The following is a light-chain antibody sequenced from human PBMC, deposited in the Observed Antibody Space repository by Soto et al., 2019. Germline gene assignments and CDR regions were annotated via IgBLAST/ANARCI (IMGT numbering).Light chain of an antibody. Sequence: QSALTQPPSASGSPGQSVTISCTGTSSDVGGYNYVSWYQQHPGKAPKLMIYEVSNRPSGVSSRFSGSKSGNTASLTISGLQAEDEADYYCTSYTSSDTVIFGGGTKLTVL. CDR1: SSDVGGYNY. J-gene: IGLJ2*01. CDR2: EVS. CDR3: TSYTSSDTVI. V-gene: IGLV2-14*01.